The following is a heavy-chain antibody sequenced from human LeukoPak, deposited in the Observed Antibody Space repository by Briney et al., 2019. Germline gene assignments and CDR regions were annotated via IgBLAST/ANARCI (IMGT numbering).Heavy chain of an antibody. CDR2: INHSGST. J-gene: IGHJ4*02. D-gene: IGHD4-17*01. Sequence: SETLTLPCGVYGGPLRGYYWSWMRDPPGKALEWIGEINHSGSTNYNPTLKSRVTISVDTSKNQFSLKLSSVTAADTAVYYCARTHTVTTSCLDYWGQGTLVTVSS. CDR3: ARTHTVTTSCLDY. V-gene: IGHV4-34*01. CDR1: GGPLRGYY.